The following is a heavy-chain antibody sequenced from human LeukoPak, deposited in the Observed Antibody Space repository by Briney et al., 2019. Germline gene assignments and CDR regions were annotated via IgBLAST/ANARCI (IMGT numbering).Heavy chain of an antibody. V-gene: IGHV3-15*01. CDR3: TTDWGKPHYQ. CDR1: GLTFSIAW. D-gene: IGHD2-2*01. Sequence: PGGSLRLSCAAPGLTFSIAWMSWVRQAPGKGLEWVGRIKSNSNGGTADYAAPVKGRFTMSRDDSAKMLYLDMSSLKTEDTGIYYCTTDWGKPHYQWGQGTLVTVSS. CDR2: IKSNSNGGTA. J-gene: IGHJ4*02.